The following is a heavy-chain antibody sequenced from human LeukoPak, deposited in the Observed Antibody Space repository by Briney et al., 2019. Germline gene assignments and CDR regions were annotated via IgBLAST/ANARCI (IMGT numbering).Heavy chain of an antibody. CDR2: IWSDATNK. CDR3: ARDAQRGFDYSNSLQY. Sequence: GGSLRLSCAASGFTFSHYGMHWVRQAPGKGLEWVAVIWSDATNKYYADSVKGRFTISSDYSKNSLYLQMSSLRAEDTATYYCARDAQRGFDYSNSLQYWGQGTLVTVSS. V-gene: IGHV3-33*08. D-gene: IGHD4-11*01. CDR1: GFTFSHYG. J-gene: IGHJ4*02.